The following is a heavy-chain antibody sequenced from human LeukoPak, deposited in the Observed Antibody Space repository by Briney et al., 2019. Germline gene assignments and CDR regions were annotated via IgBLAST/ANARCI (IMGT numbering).Heavy chain of an antibody. J-gene: IGHJ4*02. V-gene: IGHV1-2*02. CDR1: GYTFTGYY. CDR3: ARDTDIVVVGY. Sequence: ASVKVSCKASGYTFTGYYMHWVRQAPGQGLEWMGWINPNSGGTNYAQEFQGRVTMTRDTSISTAYMELSRLRSDDTAVYYCARDTDIVVVGYWGQGTLVTVSS. D-gene: IGHD2-2*01. CDR2: INPNSGGT.